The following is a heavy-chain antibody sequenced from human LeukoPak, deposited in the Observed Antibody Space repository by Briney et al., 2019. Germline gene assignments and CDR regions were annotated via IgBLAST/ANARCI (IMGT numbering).Heavy chain of an antibody. CDR2: ISWKSGSI. CDR1: GFTVSSNY. V-gene: IGHV3-9*01. CDR3: AKDIRRSIAASFFDY. Sequence: GGSLRLSCAASGFTVSSNYMSWVRQAPGKGLEWVSGISWKSGSIGYADSVKGRFTISRDNAKNSLYLQMNSLRAEDTALYYCAKDIRRSIAASFFDYWGQGTLVTVSS. D-gene: IGHD6-25*01. J-gene: IGHJ4*02.